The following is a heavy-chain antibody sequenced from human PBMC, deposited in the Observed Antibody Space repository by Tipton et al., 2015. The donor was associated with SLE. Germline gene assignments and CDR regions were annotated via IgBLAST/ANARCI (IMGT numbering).Heavy chain of an antibody. D-gene: IGHD2-2*01. V-gene: IGHV4-59*01. CDR1: GGSISSYY. J-gene: IGHJ6*03. CDR2: IYYSGST. CDR3: ARGYQLPLGPYYYYYMDV. Sequence: LRLSCTVSGGSISSYYWSWIRQPPGKGLEWIGYIYYSGSTNYNPSLKSRVTISADTSKNQFSLKLSSVTAADTAVYYCARGYQLPLGPYYYYYMDVWGKGTAVTVSS.